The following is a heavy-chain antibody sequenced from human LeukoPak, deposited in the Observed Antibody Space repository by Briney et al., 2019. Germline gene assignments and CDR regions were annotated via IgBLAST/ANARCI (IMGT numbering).Heavy chain of an antibody. D-gene: IGHD3-22*01. V-gene: IGHV1-24*01. CDR3: AILTYYYDSSGYFIFDY. CDR1: GYTLTELS. J-gene: IGHJ4*02. CDR2: FDPEDGET. Sequence: ASVKVSCKVSGYTLTELSMHWVRQAPGKGLEWMGGFDPEDGETIYAQKFQGRVTMTEDTSTDTAYMELSSLRSEDTAVYYCAILTYYYDSSGYFIFDYWGQGTLVTVSS.